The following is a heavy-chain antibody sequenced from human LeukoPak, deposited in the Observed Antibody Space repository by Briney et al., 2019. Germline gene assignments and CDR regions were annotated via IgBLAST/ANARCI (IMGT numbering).Heavy chain of an antibody. CDR2: IWYDGSSK. Sequence: QPGRSLRLSCAASGFTFGNYGMHWVRQAPGKGLEWVADIWYDGSSKYYADSVKGRFTISRDNSKNTLYLQMNSLRAEDTAVYYCVTGRPDIEVAGTRERFDYWGQGTLVTVSS. V-gene: IGHV3-33*01. CDR3: VTGRPDIEVAGTRERFDY. D-gene: IGHD6-19*01. J-gene: IGHJ4*02. CDR1: GFTFGNYG.